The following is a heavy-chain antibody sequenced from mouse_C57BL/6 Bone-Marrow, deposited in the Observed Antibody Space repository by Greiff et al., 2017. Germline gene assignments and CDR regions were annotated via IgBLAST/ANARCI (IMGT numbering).Heavy chain of an antibody. J-gene: IGHJ3*01. Sequence: EVKLVESGGGLVQPKGSLKLSCAASGFSFNTYAMTWVRQAPGKGLEWVARIRSKSNNYATYYADSVKDRFTISRDDSESMLYLQMNNLKAEGTAMYYCVRNLEAYWGQGTLVTVSA. CDR3: VRNLEAY. V-gene: IGHV10-1*01. CDR2: IRSKSNNYAT. CDR1: GFSFNTYA.